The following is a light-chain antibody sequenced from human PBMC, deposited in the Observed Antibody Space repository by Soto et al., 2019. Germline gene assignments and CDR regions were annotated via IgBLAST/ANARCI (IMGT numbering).Light chain of an antibody. Sequence: EIVLTQSPATLSLSPGERATLSCRASQSVSSYLAWYQQKPGQAPRLLIYDASNRATGIPARFSGSGSGTDXXLXXXXXGXXDFAVYYCQQRRTFGQGTKVEIK. CDR1: QSVSSY. CDR3: QQRRT. V-gene: IGKV3-11*01. J-gene: IGKJ1*01. CDR2: DAS.